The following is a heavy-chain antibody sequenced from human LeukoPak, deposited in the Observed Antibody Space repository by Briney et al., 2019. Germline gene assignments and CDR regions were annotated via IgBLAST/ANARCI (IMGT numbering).Heavy chain of an antibody. CDR2: INHSGST. J-gene: IGHJ4*02. CDR3: ARGLSGSYSFDY. CDR1: GGSFSGYY. V-gene: IGHV4-34*01. Sequence: SETLSLTCAVYGGSFSGYYWSWIRPPPGKGLEWIGEINHSGSTNYNPSLKSRVTISVATSKNQFSLKLSSVTAADTAVYYCARGLSGSYSFDYWGQGTLVTVSS. D-gene: IGHD1-26*01.